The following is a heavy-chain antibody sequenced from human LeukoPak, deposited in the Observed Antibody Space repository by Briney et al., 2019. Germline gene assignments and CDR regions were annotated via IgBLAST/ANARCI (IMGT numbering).Heavy chain of an antibody. CDR3: AREVLRYFDWLSQGGAFDI. Sequence: PSETLSLTCTVSGGSISSYYWSWIRQPPGKGLEWIGYFYYSGSTNYNPSLKSRVTISVDTSKNQFSLKLSSVTAADTAVYYCAREVLRYFDWLSQGGAFDIWGQGTMVTVSS. V-gene: IGHV4-59*01. D-gene: IGHD3-9*01. CDR1: GGSISSYY. CDR2: FYYSGST. J-gene: IGHJ3*02.